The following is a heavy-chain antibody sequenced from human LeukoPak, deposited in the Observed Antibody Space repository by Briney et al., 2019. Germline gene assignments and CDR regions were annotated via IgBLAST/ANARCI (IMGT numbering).Heavy chain of an antibody. D-gene: IGHD3-22*01. J-gene: IGHJ4*02. CDR3: AKVPIWASYIVVVPPTNYYFDY. V-gene: IGHV3-23*01. Sequence: GGSLRLSCAASGFTFSSYAMSWVRQAPGKGLEGVSAISGSGGSTYYADSVKGRFTISRDNSKNTLYLQMNSLRAEDTAVYYRAKVPIWASYIVVVPPTNYYFDYWGQGTLVTVSS. CDR2: ISGSGGST. CDR1: GFTFSSYA.